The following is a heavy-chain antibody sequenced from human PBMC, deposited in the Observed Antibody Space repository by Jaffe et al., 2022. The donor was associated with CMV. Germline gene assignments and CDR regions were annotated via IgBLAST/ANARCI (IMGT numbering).Heavy chain of an antibody. CDR1: GFTFSSYA. V-gene: IGHV3-23*01. Sequence: EVQLLESGGGLVQPGGSLRLSCAASGFTFSSYAMSWVRQAPGKGLEWVSAISGSGGSTYYADSVKGRFTISRDNSKNTLYLQMNSLRAEDTAVYYCAKDRSDNSRYCTNGVCYSYNYWGQGTLVTVSS. CDR2: ISGSGGST. J-gene: IGHJ4*02. D-gene: IGHD2-8*01. CDR3: AKDRSDNSRYCTNGVCYSYNY.